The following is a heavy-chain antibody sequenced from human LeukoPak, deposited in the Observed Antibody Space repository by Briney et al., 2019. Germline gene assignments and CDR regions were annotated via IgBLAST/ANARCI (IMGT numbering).Heavy chain of an antibody. J-gene: IGHJ2*01. CDR3: ARDLDSSGYYYWYFDL. V-gene: IGHV3-21*01. CDR2: ISSSSSYI. D-gene: IGHD3-22*01. Sequence: GGSLRLSCAASVFTFRSYSMNWVRQAPGKGLEWVSSISSSSSYIYYADSVKGRFTISRDNAKNSLYLQMNSLRAEDTAVYYCARDLDSSGYYYWYFDLWGRGTLVTVSS. CDR1: VFTFRSYS.